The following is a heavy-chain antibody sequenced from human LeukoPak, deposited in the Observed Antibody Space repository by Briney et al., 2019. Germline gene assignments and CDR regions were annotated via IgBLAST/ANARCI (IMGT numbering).Heavy chain of an antibody. V-gene: IGHV3-53*01. CDR1: GFTVSSNY. CDR2: IYSGGST. Sequence: PGGSLRLSCAASGFTVSSNYMSWVRQAPGKGLEWVSVIYSGGSTYYADSVKGRFTISRDNSKNTLYLQMNSLRAEDTAVYYCAREAMVRGVLEHYYYYYMDVWGKGTTVTISS. CDR3: AREAMVRGVLEHYYYYYMDV. J-gene: IGHJ6*03. D-gene: IGHD3-10*01.